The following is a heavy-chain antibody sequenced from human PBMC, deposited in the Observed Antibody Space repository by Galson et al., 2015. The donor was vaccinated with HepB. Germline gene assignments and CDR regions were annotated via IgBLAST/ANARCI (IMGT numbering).Heavy chain of an antibody. CDR2: ISGSGGST. CDR3: AKDLRVTRYSGSYQFDY. V-gene: IGHV3-23*01. CDR1: GFTFSSYA. Sequence: SLRLSCAASGFTFSSYAMSWVRQAPGKGLEWVSAISGSGGSTYYADSVKGRFTISRDNSKNTLYLQMNSLRAEDTAVYYCAKDLRVTRYSGSYQFDYWGQGTLVTVSS. D-gene: IGHD1-26*01. J-gene: IGHJ4*02.